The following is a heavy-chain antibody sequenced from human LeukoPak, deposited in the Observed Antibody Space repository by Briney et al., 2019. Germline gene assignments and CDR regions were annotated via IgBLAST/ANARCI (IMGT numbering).Heavy chain of an antibody. V-gene: IGHV3-30*04. CDR2: ISYDGSNK. Sequence: GRSLRLSCAASGFTFSSYAMHWVRQAPGKGLEWVAVISYDGSNKYYADSVKGRFTISRDNSENTLYLQMNSLRAEDTAVYYWARASALYRRFDPWGQGTLVTVSS. J-gene: IGHJ5*02. CDR3: ARASALYRRFDP. D-gene: IGHD1-26*01. CDR1: GFTFSSYA.